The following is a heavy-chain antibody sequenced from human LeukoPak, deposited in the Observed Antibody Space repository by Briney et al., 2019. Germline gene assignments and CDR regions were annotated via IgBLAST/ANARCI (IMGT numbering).Heavy chain of an antibody. V-gene: IGHV3-7*01. Sequence: PGGSLRLYCAASGFTFSSYWMSWVRQAPGKGLEWVANIKQDGSEKYYVDSVKGRFTISRDNAKNSLYLQMNSLRAEDTAVYYCAKVSLEDIVVVPAADFDYWGQGTLVTVSS. CDR2: IKQDGSEK. CDR1: GFTFSSYW. CDR3: AKVSLEDIVVVPAADFDY. D-gene: IGHD2-2*01. J-gene: IGHJ4*02.